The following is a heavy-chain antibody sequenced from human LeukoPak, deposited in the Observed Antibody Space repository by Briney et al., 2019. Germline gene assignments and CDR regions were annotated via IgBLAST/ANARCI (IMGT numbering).Heavy chain of an antibody. CDR1: GFTFSSYA. D-gene: IGHD3-22*01. V-gene: IGHV3-23*01. J-gene: IGHJ4*02. CDR3: ARSYYYDSSHTADY. CDR2: ISGSGGST. Sequence: GGSLXLSCAASGFTFSSYAMSWVRQAPGKGLEWVSAISGSGGSTYYADSVKGRFTISRDNSKNTLYLQMNSLRAEDTAVYYCARSYYYDSSHTADYWGQGTLVTVSS.